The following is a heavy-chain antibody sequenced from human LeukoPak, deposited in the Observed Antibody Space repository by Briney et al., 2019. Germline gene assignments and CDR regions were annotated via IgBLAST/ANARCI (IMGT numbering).Heavy chain of an antibody. CDR2: IYYSGST. CDR1: GGSISSHY. D-gene: IGHD3-22*01. Sequence: SQTLSLACTVSGGSISSHYWSWTRQPPGKGLEWSWYIYYSGSTNYNPSLKSRVTISVDTPKNQFSLKLSSVTAADTAVYYCARAPYYYDSSGYYNPDWFDPWGQGTLVTVSS. J-gene: IGHJ5*02. V-gene: IGHV4-59*11. CDR3: ARAPYYYDSSGYYNPDWFDP.